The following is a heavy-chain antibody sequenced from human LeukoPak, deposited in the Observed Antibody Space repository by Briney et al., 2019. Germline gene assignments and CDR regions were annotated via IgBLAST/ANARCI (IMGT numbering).Heavy chain of an antibody. Sequence: PGGSLRLSCAASGFTFSGFWMGWVRQAPGKGLEWVAVISYDGSNKYYADSVKGRFTISRDNSKNTLYLQMNSLRAEDTAVYYCARDSSRADSSGYYFPGAAFDIWGQGTMVTVSS. V-gene: IGHV3-30-3*01. J-gene: IGHJ3*02. D-gene: IGHD3-22*01. CDR2: ISYDGSNK. CDR3: ARDSSRADSSGYYFPGAAFDI. CDR1: GFTFSGFW.